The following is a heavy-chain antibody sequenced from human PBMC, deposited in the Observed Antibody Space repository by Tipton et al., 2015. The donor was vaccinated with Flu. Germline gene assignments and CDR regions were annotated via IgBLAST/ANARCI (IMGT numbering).Heavy chain of an antibody. V-gene: IGHV4-38-2*01. Sequence: TLSLTCAVSRYSVSSDYYWGWIRQPPGKGLEWIGCVYHGGTTYYNPSLKSRVAISLDTFKNQFSLKLTSVTAADTAVYYCATTTYFYGSGSHDYWGQGTLVTVSS. CDR3: ATTTYFYGSGSHDY. J-gene: IGHJ4*02. CDR1: RYSVSSDYY. D-gene: IGHD3-10*01. CDR2: VYHGGTT.